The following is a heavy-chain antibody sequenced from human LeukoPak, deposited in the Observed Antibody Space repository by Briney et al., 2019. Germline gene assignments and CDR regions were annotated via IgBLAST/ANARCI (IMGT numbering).Heavy chain of an antibody. D-gene: IGHD1-26*01. J-gene: IGHJ4*02. CDR3: ARRRDLYSGSYYPFDY. V-gene: IGHV5-51*01. CDR2: IYPGDSDA. Sequence: GEALKISCKGSGYSFTNYWIGWVRQMPGKGLKWMGIIYPGDSDARYSPSFQGQVTISADKSISTAYLQWSSLKASDTAMYYCARRRDLYSGSYYPFDYWGQGTLVTVSS. CDR1: GYSFTNYW.